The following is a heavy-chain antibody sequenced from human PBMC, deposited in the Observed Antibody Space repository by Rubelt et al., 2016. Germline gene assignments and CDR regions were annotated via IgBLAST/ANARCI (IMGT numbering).Heavy chain of an antibody. CDR3: AKGGLSYSTALDS. CDR2: IMYHGSST. Sequence: EVQLVGSGGGLVQPGGSLRLSCAASGFTFSSYGMTWVRQAPGKGLEWVSCIMYHGSSTYYADSVKGRFTISRDNSKNILYLQMNSLRAEDTAVYSCAKGGLSYSTALDSWGQGTLVTVSS. J-gene: IGHJ5*01. D-gene: IGHD6-13*01. CDR1: GFTFSSYG. V-gene: IGHV3-23*04.